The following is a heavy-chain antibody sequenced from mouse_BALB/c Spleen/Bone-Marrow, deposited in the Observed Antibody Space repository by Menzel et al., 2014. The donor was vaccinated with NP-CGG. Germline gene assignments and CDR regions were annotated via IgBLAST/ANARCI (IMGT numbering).Heavy chain of an antibody. CDR1: GFTFSSYG. J-gene: IGHJ2*03. CDR2: INSNGGST. CDR3: ARVWYFDY. V-gene: IGHV5-6-3*01. Sequence: DVKVVESGGGLVQPGGSLKLSCAASGFTFSSYGMSWVRQTPDKRLELVATINSNGGSTYYPDSVKGRFTISRDNAKNTLYLQMSSLKSEDTAMYYCARVWYFDYWGQGTSLTVSS.